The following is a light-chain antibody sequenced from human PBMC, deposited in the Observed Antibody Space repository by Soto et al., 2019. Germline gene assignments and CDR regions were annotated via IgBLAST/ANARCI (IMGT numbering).Light chain of an antibody. CDR3: HQYYTTPWT. V-gene: IGKV4-1*01. CDR1: QSLLYSSNNKNY. J-gene: IGKJ1*01. Sequence: DIVMPQSPDSLAVSLGERATIDCKSSQSLLYSSNNKNYLAWYQQKPGQPPKLLIYWASTRESGVPDRFSGSGSGTDFTLTISSLQAEDVAVYYCHQYYTTPWTFGQGTKVQVK. CDR2: WAS.